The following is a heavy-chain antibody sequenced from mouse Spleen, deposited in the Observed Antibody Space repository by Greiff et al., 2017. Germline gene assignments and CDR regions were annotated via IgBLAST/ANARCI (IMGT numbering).Heavy chain of an antibody. D-gene: IGHD3-2*02. CDR2: YPGSGNTY. CDR3: SDSSGFYYFDY. CDR1: YTFTDYYM. V-gene: IGHV1-83*01. Sequence: VQLQQSGPELVKPGASVKMSCKASGYTFTDYYMHWVKQKPGKGLEWIGEIYPGSGNTYYNEKFKGKATLTADTSSSTAYMQLSSLTSEDSAVYFCASDSSGFYYFDYWGQGTTLTVSP. J-gene: IGHJ2*01.